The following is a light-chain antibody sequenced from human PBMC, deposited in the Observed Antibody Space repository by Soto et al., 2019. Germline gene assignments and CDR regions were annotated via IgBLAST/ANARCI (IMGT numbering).Light chain of an antibody. Sequence: EIVLTQSPATLSLSPGESATLSCRASQSVRSYLAWYQQKPGQAPRLLIYGASSRATGVPARFSGSGSGTDFTLTISRLEPEDFAVYYCQQYGSSPWTFGQGTKLEIK. CDR2: GAS. CDR1: QSVRSY. CDR3: QQYGSSPWT. J-gene: IGKJ2*01. V-gene: IGKV3-20*01.